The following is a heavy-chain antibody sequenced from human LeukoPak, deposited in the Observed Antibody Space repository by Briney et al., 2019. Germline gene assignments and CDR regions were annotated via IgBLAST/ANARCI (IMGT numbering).Heavy chain of an antibody. CDR1: GFIFSNYA. Sequence: GGSLRLSCAASGFIFSNYAITWISQAPGKGLEWVSEISGSGESTYYGDSVKGRFTISRDNSKNTLYLQMNSLRAEDMALYYCAKDMGQHYYDSSGYYGGFDYWGQGTLVTVSS. CDR2: ISGSGEST. D-gene: IGHD3-22*01. CDR3: AKDMGQHYYDSSGYYGGFDY. J-gene: IGHJ4*02. V-gene: IGHV3-23*01.